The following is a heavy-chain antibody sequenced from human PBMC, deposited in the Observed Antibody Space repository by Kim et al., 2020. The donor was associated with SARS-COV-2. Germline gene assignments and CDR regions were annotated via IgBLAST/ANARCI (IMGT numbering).Heavy chain of an antibody. CDR3: TTDSPVTTWGY. D-gene: IGHD4-17*01. CDR2: T. V-gene: IGHV3-15*01. Sequence: TDTAQPGKGRFTISRDESKTTLYLQMNSLKTEDTAVYYCTTDSPVTTWGYWGQGTLVTVSS. J-gene: IGHJ4*02.